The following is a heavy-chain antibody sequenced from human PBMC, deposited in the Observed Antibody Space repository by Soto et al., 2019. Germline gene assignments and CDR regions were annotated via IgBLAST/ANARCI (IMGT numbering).Heavy chain of an antibody. CDR3: ARDKAAGGRSWYNWFDP. Sequence: ASETLSLTCAVYGGSFSGYYWSWIRQPPGKGLEWIGEINHSGSTNYNPSLKSRVTISVDTSKNQFSLKLSSVTAADTAVYYCARDKAAGGRSWYNWFDPWGQGTLVTVSS. CDR1: GGSFSGYY. CDR2: INHSGST. J-gene: IGHJ5*02. V-gene: IGHV4-34*01. D-gene: IGHD6-13*01.